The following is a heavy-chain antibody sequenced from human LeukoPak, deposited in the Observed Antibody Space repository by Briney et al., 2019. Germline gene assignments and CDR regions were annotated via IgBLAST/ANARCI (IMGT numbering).Heavy chain of an antibody. CDR2: ISYSGST. D-gene: IGHD3-10*01. V-gene: IGHV4-59*01. CDR3: ARSGLVRGVST. J-gene: IGHJ4*02. Sequence: SETLSLTCTASGDSMSSYYWTWIRQPPGKELEWIGSISYSGSTNYNPSLKSRVTMSIDTSKNQFSLKLNSVTAADTAVYYCARSGLVRGVSTWGQGTLVTVSS. CDR1: GDSMSSYY.